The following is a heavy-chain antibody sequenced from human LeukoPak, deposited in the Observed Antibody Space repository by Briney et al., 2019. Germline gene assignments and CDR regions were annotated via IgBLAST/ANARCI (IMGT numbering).Heavy chain of an antibody. J-gene: IGHJ1*01. CDR2: ITSSSSDI. V-gene: IGHV3-21*01. CDR1: GFTFSSYS. D-gene: IGHD6-19*01. Sequence: GGSLRLSCAASGFTFSSYSMNWVRQAPGRGLEWVSSITSSSSDIYYADSVKGRFTISRDNAKNSLYLQMNSLRAEDTAVYYCARVFSSGWAAEYFQHWGQGTLVSISS. CDR3: ARVFSSGWAAEYFQH.